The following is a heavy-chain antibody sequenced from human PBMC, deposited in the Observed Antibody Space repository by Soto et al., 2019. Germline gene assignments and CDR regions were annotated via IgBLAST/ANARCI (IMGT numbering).Heavy chain of an antibody. Sequence: PGGSLRLSCAASGFTFSSYAMHWVRQAPGKGLEWVAVISYAGSNKYYADSVKGRFTISRDNSKNTLYLQMNSLRAEDTAVYYCARDLSPRAYCGGDCYGPGDYWGQGTLVTVSS. D-gene: IGHD2-21*02. CDR2: ISYAGSNK. CDR1: GFTFSSYA. J-gene: IGHJ4*02. V-gene: IGHV3-30-3*01. CDR3: ARDLSPRAYCGGDCYGPGDY.